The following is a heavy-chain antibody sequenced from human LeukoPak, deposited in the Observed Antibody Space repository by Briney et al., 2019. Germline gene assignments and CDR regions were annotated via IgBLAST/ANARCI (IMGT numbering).Heavy chain of an antibody. CDR3: ARSHQYYYDSSGYSWFDP. Sequence: SETLSLTCAVSGGSISSSNWWSWVRQPPGKGLEWIGEIYHSGSTYYNPSLKSRVTISVDTSKNQFSLKLSSVTAADTAVYYCARSHQYYYDSSGYSWFDPWGQGTLVTVSS. D-gene: IGHD3-22*01. J-gene: IGHJ5*02. CDR2: IYHSGST. CDR1: GGSISSSNW. V-gene: IGHV4-4*02.